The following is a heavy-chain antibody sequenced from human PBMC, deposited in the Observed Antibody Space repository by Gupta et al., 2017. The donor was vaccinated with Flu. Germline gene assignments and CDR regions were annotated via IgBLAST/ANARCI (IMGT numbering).Heavy chain of an antibody. CDR3: ARSGDYFDT. CDR1: GGSTTSSSHY. D-gene: IGHD4-17*01. Sequence: QLRLQESGPGLVKPSATLSLTCTVTGGSTTSSSHYWSWIRQPPGKGLEYIGSVYYVGSTYHNPSLQSRVTISIDTSKNQFSPQLTSVTAADTAVYYCARSGDYFDTWGQGALVTVSS. CDR2: VYYVGST. J-gene: IGHJ4*02. V-gene: IGHV4-39*01.